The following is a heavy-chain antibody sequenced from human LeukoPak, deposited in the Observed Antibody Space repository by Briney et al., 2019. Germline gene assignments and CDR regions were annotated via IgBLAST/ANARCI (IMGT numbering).Heavy chain of an antibody. CDR1: GGSISNYY. D-gene: IGHD3-22*01. Sequence: SETLSLTCTVSGGSISNYYWSWIRQPPGKGLEWIGYIYYSGSTYYNPSLKSRVTISVDTSKNQFSLKLSSVTAADTAVYYCARCGVISYYFDYWGQGTLVTVSS. CDR2: IYYSGST. CDR3: ARCGVISYYFDY. J-gene: IGHJ4*02. V-gene: IGHV4-59*08.